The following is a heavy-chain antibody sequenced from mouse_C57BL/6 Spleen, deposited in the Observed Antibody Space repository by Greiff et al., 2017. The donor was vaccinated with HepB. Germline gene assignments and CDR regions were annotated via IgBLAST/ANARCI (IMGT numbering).Heavy chain of an antibody. Sequence: DVQLVESGGGLVQPKGSLKLSCAASGFSFNTYAMNWVRQAPGKGLEWVARIRSKSNNYATYYADSVKDRFTISRDDSESMLYLQMNNLKTEDTAMYYCVRHYYGSSSYAMDYWGQGTSVTVSS. D-gene: IGHD1-1*01. CDR1: GFSFNTYA. CDR3: VRHYYGSSSYAMDY. CDR2: IRSKSNNYAT. J-gene: IGHJ4*01. V-gene: IGHV10-1*01.